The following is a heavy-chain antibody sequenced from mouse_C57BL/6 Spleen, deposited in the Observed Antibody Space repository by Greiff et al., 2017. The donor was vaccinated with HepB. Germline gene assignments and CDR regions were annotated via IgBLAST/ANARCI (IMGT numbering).Heavy chain of an antibody. CDR3: ARGELTGPYYFDY. D-gene: IGHD4-1*01. CDR1: GYTFTSYW. Sequence: QVQLKESGAELVKPGASVKMSCKASGYTFTSYWITWVKQRPGQGLEWIGDIYPGSGSTNYNEKFKSKATLTVDTSSSTAYMQLSSLTSEDSAVYYCARGELTGPYYFDYWGQGTTLTVSS. CDR2: IYPGSGST. V-gene: IGHV1-55*01. J-gene: IGHJ2*01.